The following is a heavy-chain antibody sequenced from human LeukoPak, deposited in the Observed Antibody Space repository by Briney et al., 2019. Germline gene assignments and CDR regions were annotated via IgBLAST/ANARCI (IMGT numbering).Heavy chain of an antibody. CDR2: IYDSGST. Sequence: SETLSLTCTVSGASIRSGDYYWSWIRQPPGKGLEWIGYIYDSGSTYYNPSLKSRVTISVDTSKNQFSLKLSSVTAADTAVYYCARGLPLATFFDYWGQGTLVTVSS. CDR1: GASIRSGDYY. CDR3: ARGLPLATFFDY. D-gene: IGHD5-12*01. J-gene: IGHJ4*02. V-gene: IGHV4-30-4*01.